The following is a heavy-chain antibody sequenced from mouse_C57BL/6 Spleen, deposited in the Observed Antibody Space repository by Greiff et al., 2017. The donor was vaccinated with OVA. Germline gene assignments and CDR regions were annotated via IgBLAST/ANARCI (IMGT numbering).Heavy chain of an antibody. J-gene: IGHJ3*01. D-gene: IGHD2-4*01. CDR2: IDPENGDT. CDR1: GFNIKDDY. Sequence: VQLQQSGAELVRPGASVKLSCTASGFNIKDDYMHWVKQRPEQGLEWIGWIDPENGDTEYASKFQGKATITADTSSNTAYLQLSSLTSEDTAVYYCTTWDYASFAYWGQGTLVTVSA. CDR3: TTWDYASFAY. V-gene: IGHV14-4*01.